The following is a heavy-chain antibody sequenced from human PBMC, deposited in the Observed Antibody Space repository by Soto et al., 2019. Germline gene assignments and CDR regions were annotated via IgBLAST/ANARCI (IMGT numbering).Heavy chain of an antibody. CDR1: GFTFSSYG. CDR3: AKGPDDFESGYPSY. V-gene: IGHV3-30*18. J-gene: IGHJ4*02. Sequence: QVQLVESGGGVVQPGRSLRLSCAASGFTFSSYGMHWVRQAPGKGLVWVAVIAYDGSNKYYADSVKGRFTISRDNSKNPLYLQMNRLRAEDTAVYYGAKGPDDFESGYPSYWGQGTLVTVSS. CDR2: IAYDGSNK. D-gene: IGHD3-3*01.